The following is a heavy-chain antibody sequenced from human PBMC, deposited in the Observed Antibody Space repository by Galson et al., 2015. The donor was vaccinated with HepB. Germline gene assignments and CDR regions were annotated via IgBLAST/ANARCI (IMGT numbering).Heavy chain of an antibody. D-gene: IGHD1-26*01. CDR3: ARGPLYHSGLDV. V-gene: IGHV3-74*03. CDR2: ISSDGSDT. CDR1: GFLFSGHS. J-gene: IGHJ6*02. Sequence: SLRLSCAASGFLFSGHSMHWVRLVPGKGLVWVSRISSDGSDTTYADSVKGRFTISRDNAKTAVYLQTNSLRGDDTAVYYCARGPLYHSGLDVWGQGTTVTVSS.